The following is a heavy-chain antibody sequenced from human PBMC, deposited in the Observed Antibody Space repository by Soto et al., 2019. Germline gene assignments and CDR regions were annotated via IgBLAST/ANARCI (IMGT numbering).Heavy chain of an antibody. J-gene: IGHJ5*02. CDR1: GGTSSGYC. CDR3: ARARLSRSWWFDP. V-gene: IGHV4-59*01. Sequence: PSETLCVTWTVSGGTSSGYCWSWISKTTGKGLEWIGYIYYSGSTNYNPSLKSRVTISVDTSKNQFSLKLSSVTAADTAVYYCARARLSRSWWFDPWGQGTLVTVSS. CDR2: IYYSGST. D-gene: IGHD3-10*01.